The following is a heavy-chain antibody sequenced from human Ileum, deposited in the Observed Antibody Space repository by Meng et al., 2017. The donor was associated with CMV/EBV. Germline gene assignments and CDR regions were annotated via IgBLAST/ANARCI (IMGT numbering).Heavy chain of an antibody. D-gene: IGHD2-2*01. CDR3: AREMHCSSTSCSLRHGMDV. J-gene: IGHJ6*02. CDR2: IYSGGST. CDR1: GFTVSSNY. Sequence: GESLKISCAASGFTVSSNYMSWVRQAPGKGLEWVSVIYSGGSTYYADSVKGRFTISRDNSKNTLYLQMNSLRAEDTAVYYCAREMHCSSTSCSLRHGMDVWGQGTTVTVSS. V-gene: IGHV3-66*02.